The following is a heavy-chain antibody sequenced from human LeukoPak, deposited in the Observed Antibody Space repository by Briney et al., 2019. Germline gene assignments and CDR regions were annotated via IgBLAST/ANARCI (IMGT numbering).Heavy chain of an antibody. J-gene: IGHJ3*02. V-gene: IGHV4-30-4*08. Sequence: SQTLSLTCTVSGGSISSGDYYWSWLRQPPGTGLEWIGYIYYSGSTYYNPSLKSRVTISVDTSKNQFSLKLSSVTAADTAVYYCARDTGNYDFWSGSRDDAFDIWGQGTMVTVSS. CDR3: ARDTGNYDFWSGSRDDAFDI. CDR2: IYYSGST. CDR1: GGSISSGDYY. D-gene: IGHD3-3*01.